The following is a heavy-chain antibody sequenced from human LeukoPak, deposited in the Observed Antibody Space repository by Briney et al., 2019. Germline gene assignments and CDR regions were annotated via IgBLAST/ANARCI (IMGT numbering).Heavy chain of an antibody. CDR3: ARDPHYYDSSGYSSHDAFDI. Sequence: SVKVSCKASGGTFSSYAFRWGRQAPGLWLEWMGGIIPIFGTANYAQKFQGRVTITADESTSTAYMELSSLRSEDTAVYYCARDPHYYDSSGYSSHDAFDIWGQGTMVTVSS. D-gene: IGHD3-22*01. CDR1: GGTFSSYA. J-gene: IGHJ3*02. CDR2: IIPIFGTA. V-gene: IGHV1-69*13.